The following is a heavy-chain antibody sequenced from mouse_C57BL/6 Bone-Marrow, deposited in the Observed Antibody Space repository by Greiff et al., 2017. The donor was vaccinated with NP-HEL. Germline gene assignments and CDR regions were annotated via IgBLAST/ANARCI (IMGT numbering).Heavy chain of an antibody. D-gene: IGHD1-1*01. CDR2: IDPEDGET. J-gene: IGHJ3*01. CDR3: APYYYGSGPFAY. Sequence: EVNLVESGAELVKPGASVKLSCTASGFNIKDYYMHWVKQRTEQGLEWIGRIDPEDGETKYAPKFQGKATITADTSSNTAYLQLSSLTSEDTGVYYCAPYYYGSGPFAYWGQGTLVTVSA. V-gene: IGHV14-2*01. CDR1: GFNIKDYY.